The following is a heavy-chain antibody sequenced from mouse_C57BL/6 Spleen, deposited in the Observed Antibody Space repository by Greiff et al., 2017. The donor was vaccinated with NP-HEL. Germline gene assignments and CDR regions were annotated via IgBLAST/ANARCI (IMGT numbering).Heavy chain of an antibody. Sequence: QVQLQQPGAELVKPGASVKLSCKASGYTFTSYWMHWVKQRPGQGLEWIGMIHPNSGSTNYNEKFKSKATLTVDKSSSTAYMQLSRLTSEDSAVYYCAGSGYGSSSYWYFDVWGTGTTVTVSS. V-gene: IGHV1-64*01. CDR2: IHPNSGST. D-gene: IGHD1-1*01. CDR1: GYTFTSYW. CDR3: AGSGYGSSSYWYFDV. J-gene: IGHJ1*03.